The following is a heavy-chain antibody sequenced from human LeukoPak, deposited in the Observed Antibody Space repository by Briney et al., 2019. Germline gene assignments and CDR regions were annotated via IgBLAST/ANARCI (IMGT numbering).Heavy chain of an antibody. CDR1: CDSIHSHF. D-gene: IGHD1-26*01. CDR2: THTNGNT. V-gene: IGHV4-4*07. CDR3: VRGYYTDGGRNWFDP. Sequence: PSETLSLTCTVSCDSIHSHFYGWIRQPAGEGLEWIGRTHTNGNTLYNPSLKSRVTMSVDTSKSQFSLRLTSVTAADTAFYYCVRGYYTDGGRNWFDPRGQGILVTVSS. J-gene: IGHJ5*02.